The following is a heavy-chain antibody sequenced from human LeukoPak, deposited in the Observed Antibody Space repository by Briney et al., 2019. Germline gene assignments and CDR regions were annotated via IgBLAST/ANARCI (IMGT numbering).Heavy chain of an antibody. J-gene: IGHJ4*02. CDR2: ISGSGGST. Sequence: GGSLRLSCAASGLTFSSYAMSWVRQAPGKGLEWGTAISGSGGSTYYADFVKGRFTISRDNSKNTLHLQMNSRRAEDTAVYSCAKRITIFGVVPDYWGQGTLVTVSS. CDR3: AKRITIFGVVPDY. D-gene: IGHD3-3*01. CDR1: GLTFSSYA. V-gene: IGHV3-23*01.